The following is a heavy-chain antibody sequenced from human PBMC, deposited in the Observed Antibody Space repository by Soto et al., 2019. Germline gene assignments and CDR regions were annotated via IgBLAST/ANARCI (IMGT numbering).Heavy chain of an antibody. J-gene: IGHJ5*02. D-gene: IGHD2-2*01. Sequence: EVQLVESGGGLVQPGGSLRLSCAASGFTFSSYWMSWVRQAPGKGLEWVANIKQDGSEKYYVDSVKGRFTISRDNAKNSLYLQMNSLRAEDTAVYYCARDRRGSEKYPYNWFDPWGQGTLVTVSS. CDR3: ARDRRGSEKYPYNWFDP. V-gene: IGHV3-7*01. CDR1: GFTFSSYW. CDR2: IKQDGSEK.